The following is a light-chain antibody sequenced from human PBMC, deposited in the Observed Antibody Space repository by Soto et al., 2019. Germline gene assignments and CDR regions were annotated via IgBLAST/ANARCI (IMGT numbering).Light chain of an antibody. CDR1: SSDVSGYNS. J-gene: IGLJ3*02. CDR2: EVS. CDR3: SSYTTTSTLWV. Sequence: QSALTQPASVSGSPGQSITISCTETSSDVSGYNSVSWYQQHPGKAPKLMIFEVSNRPSGVSNRFSGSKSGNTASLTISGLHTEDEADYYCSSYTTTSTLWVFGGGTKLTVL. V-gene: IGLV2-14*01.